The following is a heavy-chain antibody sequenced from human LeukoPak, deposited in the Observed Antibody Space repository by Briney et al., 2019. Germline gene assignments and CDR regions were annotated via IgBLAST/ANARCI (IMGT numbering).Heavy chain of an antibody. Sequence: PSETLSPTCTVSGGSISSYYWSWIRQPPGKGLEWIGYIYYSGSTNYNPSLKSRVTISVDTSKNQFSLKLSSVTAADTAVYYCARSLLWLVGWFDPWGQGTLVTVSS. D-gene: IGHD3-10*01. J-gene: IGHJ5*02. V-gene: IGHV4-59*01. CDR2: IYYSGST. CDR1: GGSISSYY. CDR3: ARSLLWLVGWFDP.